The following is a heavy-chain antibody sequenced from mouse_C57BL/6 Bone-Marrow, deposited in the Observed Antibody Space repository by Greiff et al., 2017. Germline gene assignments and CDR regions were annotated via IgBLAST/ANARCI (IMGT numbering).Heavy chain of an antibody. D-gene: IGHD1-1*01. CDR1: GYTFTSYG. V-gene: IGHV1-81*01. CDR2: IYPRSGNT. J-gene: IGHJ1*03. Sequence: QVQLQQSGAELARPGASVKLSCKASGYTFTSYGISWVKQRTGQGLEWIGEIYPRSGNTYYNEKFKGKATLTADQSSSTAYMDLRSLTSEDSAVYFWARDYGSGYWYFDVWGTGTTVTVSS. CDR3: ARDYGSGYWYFDV.